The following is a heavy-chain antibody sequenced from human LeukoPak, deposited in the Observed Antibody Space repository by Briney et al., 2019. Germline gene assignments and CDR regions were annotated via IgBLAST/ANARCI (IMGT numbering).Heavy chain of an antibody. V-gene: IGHV4-34*01. CDR2: INHSGSN. CDR3: ARGLSLLWFGESNFDY. J-gene: IGHJ4*02. CDR1: GGSFGGYC. D-gene: IGHD3-10*01. Sequence: SETLSLTRSVYGGSFGGYCGSWIRQPPREGREWNGEINHSGSNNYKPSLKSRVTISVDTFKNQFSLKLSSVTAADAAVYYCARGLSLLWFGESNFDYWRQGTLVTVCS.